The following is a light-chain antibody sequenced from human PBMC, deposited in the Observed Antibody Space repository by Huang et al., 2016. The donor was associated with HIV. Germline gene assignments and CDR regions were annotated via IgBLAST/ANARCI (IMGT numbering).Light chain of an antibody. CDR2: GAP. J-gene: IGKJ3*01. Sequence: EIVLTQSPGTLSLSPGERATLSCSASPSVGIYLAWYQQKTGQSPRLLIYGAPTRVTGIPDRCSGGGAGTDFTLSISRLEPEDFAVYYCQQYERPPDTFGPGTKVNIK. V-gene: IGKV3-20*01. CDR3: QQYERPPDT. CDR1: PSVGIY.